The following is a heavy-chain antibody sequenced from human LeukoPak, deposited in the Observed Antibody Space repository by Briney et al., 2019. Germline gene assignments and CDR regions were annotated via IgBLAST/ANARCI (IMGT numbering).Heavy chain of an antibody. J-gene: IGHJ5*02. D-gene: IGHD2-15*01. Sequence: SETLPLTCTVSGGSISSGGYYWSWIRQHPGKGLEWIGYIYYSGSTYYNPSLKSRVTISVDTSKNQFSLKLSSVTAADTAVYYCAREDIVVNRGFDPWGQGTLVTVSS. CDR1: GGSISSGGYY. CDR2: IYYSGST. V-gene: IGHV4-31*03. CDR3: AREDIVVNRGFDP.